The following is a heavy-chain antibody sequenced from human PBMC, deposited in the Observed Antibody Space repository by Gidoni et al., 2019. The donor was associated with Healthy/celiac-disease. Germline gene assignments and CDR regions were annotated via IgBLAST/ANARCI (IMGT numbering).Heavy chain of an antibody. V-gene: IGHV3-30-3*01. CDR1: GFTFSSYA. J-gene: IGHJ4*02. CDR3: ARGGSQGWYFDY. CDR2: ISYDGSNK. Sequence: QVPLVESGGGVVQPGRSLRLSCAASGFTFSSYAMHWVRQAPGKGLEWVAVISYDGSNKYYADSVKGRFTISRDNSKNTLYLQMNSLRAEDTAVYYCARGGSQGWYFDYWGQGTLVTVSS. D-gene: IGHD1-26*01.